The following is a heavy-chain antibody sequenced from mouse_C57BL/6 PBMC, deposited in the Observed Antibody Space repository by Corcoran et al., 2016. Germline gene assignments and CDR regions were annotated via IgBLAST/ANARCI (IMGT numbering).Heavy chain of an antibody. D-gene: IGHD1-1*01. V-gene: IGHV1-74*01. CDR3: ARSSSEAMDY. CDR1: GYTFTSYW. J-gene: IGHJ4*01. Sequence: QVQLQQPGAELVKPGASVKVSCKASGYTFTSYWMHWVKQRPGQGLEWIGRIHPSDSATNYNQKVTGKATLTVEQSSSTSYMQLSSLTSEDSAFYYCARSSSEAMDYWGQGTSVTVSS. CDR2: IHPSDSAT.